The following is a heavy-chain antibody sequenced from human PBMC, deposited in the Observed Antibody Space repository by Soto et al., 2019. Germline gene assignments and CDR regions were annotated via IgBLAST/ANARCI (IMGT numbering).Heavy chain of an antibody. CDR1: GFTFSSYA. CDR2: ISGSGGST. V-gene: IGHV3-23*01. Sequence: HPGGSLRLSCAASGFTFSSYAMSWVRQAPGKGLEWVSAISGSGGSTYYADSVKGRFTISRDNSKNTLYLQMNSLRAEDTAVYYCAKSQEGGYYPNWFDPWGQGTLVTVSS. D-gene: IGHD3-3*01. CDR3: AKSQEGGYYPNWFDP. J-gene: IGHJ5*02.